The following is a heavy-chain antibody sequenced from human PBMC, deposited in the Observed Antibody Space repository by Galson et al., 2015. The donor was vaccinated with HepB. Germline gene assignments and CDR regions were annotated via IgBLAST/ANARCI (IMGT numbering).Heavy chain of an antibody. CDR3: ARSYSSGWYNRYHYGMDV. Sequence: PALVKPTQTLTLTCTCSGFSLRTRGMCVSWIRQPPGKALEWLALIDWDDDKYYSTSLKTRLTISKDTSKNQVVLTMSNMDPVDTATYYCARSYSSGWYNRYHYGMDVWGQGTTVTVSS. D-gene: IGHD6-19*01. CDR2: IDWDDDK. V-gene: IGHV2-70*01. J-gene: IGHJ6*02. CDR1: GFSLRTRGMC.